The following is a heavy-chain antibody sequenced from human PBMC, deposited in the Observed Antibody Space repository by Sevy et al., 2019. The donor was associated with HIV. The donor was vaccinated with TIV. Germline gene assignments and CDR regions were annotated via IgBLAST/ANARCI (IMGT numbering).Heavy chain of an antibody. D-gene: IGHD3-22*01. V-gene: IGHV1-2*02. CDR1: GYTFTGYY. Sequence: ASVKVSCKASGYTFTGYYMHWVRQAPGQGLEWMGWINPNSDGTNYAQKFQGRVTMTRDTSISTAYMELSRLRSDDTAVYYCARDPGYYDSSGYYSLGMDVWGQGTTVTVSS. CDR2: INPNSDGT. CDR3: ARDPGYYDSSGYYSLGMDV. J-gene: IGHJ6*02.